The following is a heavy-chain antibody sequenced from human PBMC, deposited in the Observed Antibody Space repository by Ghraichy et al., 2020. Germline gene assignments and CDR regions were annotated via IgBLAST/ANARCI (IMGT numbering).Heavy chain of an antibody. CDR3: GGGSTSCYICPRY. Sequence: SQTLSLTCTVSGGSISSGGYYWSWIRQHPGKGLEWIGYIYYSGSTYYNPSLKSRVTISVDTSKNQFSLKLSSVTAADTAVYYCGGGSTSCYICPRYWGQGTLVTVSS. CDR1: GGSISSGGYY. V-gene: IGHV4-31*03. D-gene: IGHD2-2*02. CDR2: IYYSGST. J-gene: IGHJ4*02.